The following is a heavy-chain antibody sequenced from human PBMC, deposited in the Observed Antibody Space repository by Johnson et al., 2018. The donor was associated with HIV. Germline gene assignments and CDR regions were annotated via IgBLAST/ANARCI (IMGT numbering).Heavy chain of an antibody. J-gene: IGHJ3*02. V-gene: IGHV3-66*01. Sequence: VQLVESGGGLVQPGGSLRLSCAASGFTVNNNYMTWVRQAPGKGLEWVSVIFSGGSKYYADSVKGRFTISRDNSKNTLYLQMNSLRAEDTAVYYCARGCRDGYTCDAFDIWGQGTMVTVSS. CDR3: ARGCRDGYTCDAFDI. CDR2: IFSGGSK. D-gene: IGHD5-24*01. CDR1: GFTVNNNY.